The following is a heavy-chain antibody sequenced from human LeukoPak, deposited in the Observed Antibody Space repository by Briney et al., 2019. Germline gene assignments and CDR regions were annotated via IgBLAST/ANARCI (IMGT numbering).Heavy chain of an antibody. D-gene: IGHD3-22*01. V-gene: IGHV3-66*01. CDR1: GYTFSSNY. Sequence: GGSLRLSCAASGYTFSSNYMSWVRQAPGKGLEWVSVIYSGGSTYYADSVKGRFTISRDNFKNTLYLQMNSLRAEDTAVYYCAMGGYDSALYFDYWGQGALVTVSS. CDR2: IYSGGST. CDR3: AMGGYDSALYFDY. J-gene: IGHJ4*02.